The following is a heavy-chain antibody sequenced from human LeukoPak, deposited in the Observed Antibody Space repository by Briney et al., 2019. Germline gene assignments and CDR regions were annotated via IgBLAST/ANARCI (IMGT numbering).Heavy chain of an antibody. CDR1: GYTFTGYY. CDR3: AREEVPSIFGVVIGPNYYYGMDV. J-gene: IGHJ6*02. D-gene: IGHD3-3*01. Sequence: ASVKVSCKASGYTFTGYYMHWVRQAPGQGLEWRGWINPNSGGTNYAQKFQGRVTMTRDTSISTAYMELSRLRSDDTAVYYCAREEVPSIFGVVIGPNYYYGMDVWGQGTTVTVSS. CDR2: INPNSGGT. V-gene: IGHV1-2*02.